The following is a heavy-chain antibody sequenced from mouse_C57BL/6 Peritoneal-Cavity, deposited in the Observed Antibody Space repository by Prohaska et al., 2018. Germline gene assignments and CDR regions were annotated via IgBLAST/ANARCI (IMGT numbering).Heavy chain of an antibody. Sequence: MSCNASGYTFTSYPMPWINTRALQGLEWIGYINPSSGYTKYNQKFKDKATLTADKSSSTAYMQLSSLTSEDSAVYYCARSDVTTVGADYWGQGTTLTVSS. J-gene: IGHJ2*01. CDR1: GYTFTSYP. D-gene: IGHD1-1*01. CDR2: INPSSGYT. V-gene: IGHV1-4*01. CDR3: ARSDVTTVGADY.